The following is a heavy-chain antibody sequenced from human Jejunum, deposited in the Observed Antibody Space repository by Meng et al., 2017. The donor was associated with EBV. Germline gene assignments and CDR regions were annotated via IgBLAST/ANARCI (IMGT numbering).Heavy chain of an antibody. J-gene: IGHJ4*02. D-gene: IGHD3-16*01. CDR2: ISGSGDNT. CDR3: GRGTSVLGY. Sequence: EGRLVESGGGLVKPGGSLRLSCAASGFTFNNYAMSWVRQAPGKGLEWVSSISGSGDNTYYADSVKGRFTISRDNSKNTVYLQMNSLRVEDTAGYYCGRGTSVLGYWGQGPLVTVSS. CDR1: GFTFNNYA. V-gene: IGHV3-23*04.